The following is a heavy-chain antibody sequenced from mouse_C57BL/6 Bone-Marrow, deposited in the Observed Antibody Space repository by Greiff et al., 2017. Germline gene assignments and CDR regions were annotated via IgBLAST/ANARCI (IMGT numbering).Heavy chain of an antibody. Sequence: QVHVKQPGAELVMPGASVKLSCKASGYTFTSYWMHWVKQRPGQGLEWIGEIDPSDSYTNYNQKFKGKSTLTVDKSSSTAYMQLSSLTSEDSAVYYCARITTVVATDYAMDYWGQGTSVTGSS. V-gene: IGHV1-69*01. CDR1: GYTFTSYW. J-gene: IGHJ4*01. CDR2: IDPSDSYT. CDR3: ARITTVVATDYAMDY. D-gene: IGHD1-1*01.